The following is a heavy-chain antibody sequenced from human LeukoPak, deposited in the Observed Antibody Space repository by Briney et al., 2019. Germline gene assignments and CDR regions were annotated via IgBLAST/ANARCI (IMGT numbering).Heavy chain of an antibody. CDR2: ISYDGSNK. D-gene: IGHD2-2*01. V-gene: IGHV3-30*04. J-gene: IGHJ4*02. CDR3: ARVIVVVPAAGGGDY. Sequence: PGRSLRLSCAASGFTFSSYAMHWVRQAPGKGLEWVAVISYDGSNKYYAESVKRRLTISRDNSKNTLYLQMNSLRAGDTAVYYCARVIVVVPAAGGGDYWGQGTLVTVSS. CDR1: GFTFSSYA.